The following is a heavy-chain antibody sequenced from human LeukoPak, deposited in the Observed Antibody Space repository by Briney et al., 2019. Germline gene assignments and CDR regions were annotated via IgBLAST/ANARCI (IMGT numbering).Heavy chain of an antibody. CDR3: ARDRSAGWFDP. CDR2: ISSSGSTI. Sequence: PEGSLRLSCAASGFTFSSYEMNWVRQAPGKGLEWVSYISSSGSTIYYADSVQGRFTISRDNAKNSLYLQMNSLRAEDTAVYYCARDRSAGWFDPWGQGTLVTVSS. V-gene: IGHV3-48*03. J-gene: IGHJ5*02. CDR1: GFTFSSYE.